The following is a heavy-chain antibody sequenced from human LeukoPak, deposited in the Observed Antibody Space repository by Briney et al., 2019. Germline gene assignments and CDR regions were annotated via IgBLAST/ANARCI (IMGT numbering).Heavy chain of an antibody. CDR3: ARDLRQWLVKVWDYYYYYMDV. V-gene: IGHV3-23*01. CDR1: GFNFNSNA. Sequence: GGSLRLSCATSGFNFNSNAMIWVRQAPGKGLECVSAITAPGDATYYADSVKGRFSISRDNSKNSLYLQMNSLRAEDTAVYYCARDLRQWLVKVWDYYYYYMDVWGKGTTVTVSS. J-gene: IGHJ6*03. D-gene: IGHD6-19*01. CDR2: ITAPGDAT.